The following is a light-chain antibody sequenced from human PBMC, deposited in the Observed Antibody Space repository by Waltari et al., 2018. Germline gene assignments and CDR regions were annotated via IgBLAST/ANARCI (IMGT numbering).Light chain of an antibody. CDR2: LGS. CDR3: MQALQTRLT. CDR1: QSLLHSNGYNY. V-gene: IGKV2-28*01. Sequence: DIVMTQSPLSLPVTPGEPASISCRSSQSLLHSNGYNYLGWYLQKPGQSPKLLIYLGSIRASGVPDRFSGSGSGTDFTLKISRVEAEDVGVYYCMQALQTRLTFGGGTKVEIK. J-gene: IGKJ4*01.